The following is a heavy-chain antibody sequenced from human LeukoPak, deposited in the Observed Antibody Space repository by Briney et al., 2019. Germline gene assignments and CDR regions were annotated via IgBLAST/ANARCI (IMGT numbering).Heavy chain of an antibody. CDR2: ISPYDGNT. J-gene: IGHJ4*02. CDR1: GYTFTGYY. Sequence: VASVKVSCKASGYTFTGYYMHWVRQAPGQGLEWVGWISPYDGNTNYAQKFLGRVTMTTDTSTSTVYMELRSLTFDDTAMYYCARDQSPGLFDYWGQGTLVSVSS. V-gene: IGHV1-18*04. CDR3: ARDQSPGLFDY.